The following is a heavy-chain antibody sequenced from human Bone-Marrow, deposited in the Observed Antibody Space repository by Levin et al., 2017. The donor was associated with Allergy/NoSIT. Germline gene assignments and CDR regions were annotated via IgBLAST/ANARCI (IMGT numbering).Heavy chain of an antibody. V-gene: IGHV3-64*02. CDR1: GFTFSTYS. CDR2: IISNGAAT. D-gene: IGHD6-19*01. J-gene: IGHJ4*02. CDR3: ARGSSGLYLDY. Sequence: ASVKVSCAASGFTFSTYSIHWVRQAPGKGLEYVSTIISNGAATYYADSVKDRITISRDNSKNTVYLQMGSVTSEDTAVYYCARGSSGLYLDYWGQGTQVTVSS.